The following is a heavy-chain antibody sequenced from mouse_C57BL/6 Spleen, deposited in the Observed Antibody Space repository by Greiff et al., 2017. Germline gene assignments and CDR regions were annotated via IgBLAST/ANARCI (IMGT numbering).Heavy chain of an antibody. V-gene: IGHV5-17*01. D-gene: IGHD2-1*01. CDR3: ARDLYYGNLYAMDY. CDR1: GFTFSDYG. J-gene: IGHJ4*01. CDR2: ISSGSSTI. Sequence: EVKLVESGGGLVKPGGSLKLSCAASGFTFSDYGMHWVRQAPEKGLAWVAYISSGSSTIYYADTVKGRFTISRDNATNTLFLQMTSLRSEDTAMYYCARDLYYGNLYAMDYWGQGTSVTVSS.